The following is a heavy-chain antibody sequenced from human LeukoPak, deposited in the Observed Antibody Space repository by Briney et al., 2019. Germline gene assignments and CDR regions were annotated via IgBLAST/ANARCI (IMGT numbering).Heavy chain of an antibody. CDR2: ISAYNGNT. CDR1: GYTFTSYG. CDR3: ARDGVRYCSITLPCTWFDP. Sequence: GASVKVSCKASGYTFTSYGISRVRQGPGPGLEWMGWISAYNGNTNYAQKLQGRVTMTADTSTSTAYMELRSLRSDDTAVYYCARDGVRYCSITLPCTWFDPWGQGTLVTVSS. V-gene: IGHV1-18*01. J-gene: IGHJ5*02. D-gene: IGHD2-2*01.